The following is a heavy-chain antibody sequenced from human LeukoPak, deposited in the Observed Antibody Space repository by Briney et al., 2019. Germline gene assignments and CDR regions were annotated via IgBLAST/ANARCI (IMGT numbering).Heavy chain of an antibody. V-gene: IGHV4-38-2*02. CDR2: IYHSGTT. D-gene: IGHD1-1*01. CDR1: GYSISRDYY. J-gene: IGHJ6*03. Sequence: SETLSLTCTVSGYSISRDYYWGWIRQPPGKGLEWIGSIYHSGTTHYNPSLKSRVTISVDTSKNQFSLKLNSVTAADTAVYYCARDNWNDVRYYTYMDVWGKGTTVTVSS. CDR3: ARDNWNDVRYYTYMDV.